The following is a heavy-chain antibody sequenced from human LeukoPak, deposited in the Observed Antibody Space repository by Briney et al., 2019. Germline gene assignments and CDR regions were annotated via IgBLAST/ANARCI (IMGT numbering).Heavy chain of an antibody. CDR2: IYYSGST. J-gene: IGHJ4*02. CDR1: GGSISSGDYY. CDR3: AGQNVPTPHDY. V-gene: IGHV4-30-4*08. Sequence: SETLSLTCTVSGGSISSGDYYWSWIRQPPGKGLEWIGYIYYSGSTYYNPSLKSRVTISVDTSKNQFSLKLSSVTAADTAVYYCAGQNVPTPHDYWGPGTQVTVSS.